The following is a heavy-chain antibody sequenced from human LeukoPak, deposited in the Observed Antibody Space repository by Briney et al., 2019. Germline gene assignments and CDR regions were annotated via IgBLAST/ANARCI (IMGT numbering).Heavy chain of an antibody. V-gene: IGHV4-59*01. CDR2: IYYSGST. Sequence: PSEPLSLTCIAAGGSISSYYWSWIRQSPGKGLEWIGYIYYSGSTNYNPSLKSRVTISVDTSKNQFSLKLSTVTAADTAVYYCARVSLWAFDIWGQGTMVTVSS. J-gene: IGHJ3*02. D-gene: IGHD3-10*01. CDR1: GGSISSYY. CDR3: ARVSLWAFDI.